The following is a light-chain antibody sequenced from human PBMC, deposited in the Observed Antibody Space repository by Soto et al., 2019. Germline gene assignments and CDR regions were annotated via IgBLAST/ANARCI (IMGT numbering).Light chain of an antibody. Sequence: EIVLTQSPGTLSLSPGERATLSCRASQSVSSSYLAWYQQKPGQAPRLLIYGASSRATGIPDRFSGSGSGTDFTLTISRLEPEDFAVYYCQIPLTFGGGTKVDIK. CDR2: GAS. CDR3: QIPLT. V-gene: IGKV3-20*01. J-gene: IGKJ4*01. CDR1: QSVSSSY.